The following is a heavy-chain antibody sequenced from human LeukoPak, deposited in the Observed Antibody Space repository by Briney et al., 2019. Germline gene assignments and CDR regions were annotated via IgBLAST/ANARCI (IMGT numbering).Heavy chain of an antibody. CDR1: GYTFTSYD. J-gene: IGHJ4*02. CDR2: MSPNSGNT. Sequence: GASVKVSCKASGYTFTSYDTNWVRQATGQGLEWMGWMSPNSGNTGYAQKFQGRVTMTRNTSISTAYMELSSLRSEDTAVYYCARDDGYNLAGGGYWGQGTLVTVSS. D-gene: IGHD5-24*01. V-gene: IGHV1-8*01. CDR3: ARDDGYNLAGGGY.